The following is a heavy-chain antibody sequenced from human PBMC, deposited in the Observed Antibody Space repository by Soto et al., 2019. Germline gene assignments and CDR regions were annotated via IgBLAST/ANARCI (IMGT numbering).Heavy chain of an antibody. CDR1: GFTFSSYA. CDR2: ISYDGSNK. J-gene: IGHJ3*02. CDR3: ARVSPLHDAFDI. D-gene: IGHD2-21*02. V-gene: IGHV3-30-3*01. Sequence: QVQLVESGGGVVQPGRSLRLSCAASGFTFSSYAMHWVRQAPGKGLEWVAVISYDGSNKYYADSVKGRFTISRDNSKNTLYLQMNSLRAEDTAVYYCARVSPLHDAFDIWGQGTMVTVSS.